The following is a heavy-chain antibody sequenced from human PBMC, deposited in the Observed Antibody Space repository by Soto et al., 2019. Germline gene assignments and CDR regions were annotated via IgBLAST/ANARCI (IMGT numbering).Heavy chain of an antibody. J-gene: IGHJ5*02. D-gene: IGHD4-17*01. CDR1: GFTFSSYW. CDR2: INSDGSST. CDR3: ARGLTTVYSWFDP. Sequence: GGSLRLSCAASGFTFSSYWMHWVRQAPGKGLVWVSCINSDGSSTRYADSVKGRFAISRDNAKNTLYVQMNSLRAEDTAVYYCARGLTTVYSWFDPWGQGTLVTVSS. V-gene: IGHV3-74*01.